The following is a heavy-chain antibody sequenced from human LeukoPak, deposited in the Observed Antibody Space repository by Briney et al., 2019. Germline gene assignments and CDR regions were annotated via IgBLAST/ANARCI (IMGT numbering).Heavy chain of an antibody. Sequence: LRASVKVSCKASGYTFTSYGISWVRQAPGQGLEWMGWISAYNGNTNYAQKLQGRVTMTTDTSTSTAYMELRSLRSDDTAVYYCARAPYCSGGSCYTFRPNRELDYWGQGTLVTVSS. V-gene: IGHV1-18*01. D-gene: IGHD2-15*01. CDR2: ISAYNGNT. J-gene: IGHJ4*02. CDR1: GYTFTSYG. CDR3: ARAPYCSGGSCYTFRPNRELDY.